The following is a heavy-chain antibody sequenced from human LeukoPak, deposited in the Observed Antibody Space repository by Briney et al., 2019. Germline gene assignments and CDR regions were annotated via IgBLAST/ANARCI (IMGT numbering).Heavy chain of an antibody. V-gene: IGHV4-34*01. CDR3: ARESLRRGYSYGYRGFDY. J-gene: IGHJ4*02. Sequence: SETLSLTCAVYGGSFSGCYWSWIRQPPGKGLEWIGEINHSGSTNYNPSLKSRVTISVDTSKNQFSLKLSSVTAADTAVYYCARESLRRGYSYGYRGFDYWGQGTLVTVSS. CDR1: GGSFSGCY. D-gene: IGHD5-18*01. CDR2: INHSGST.